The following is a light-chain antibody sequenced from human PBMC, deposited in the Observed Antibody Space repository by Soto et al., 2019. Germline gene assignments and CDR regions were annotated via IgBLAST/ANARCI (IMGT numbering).Light chain of an antibody. Sequence: QSVLTQPPSVSAAPGQKVTSSCSGSNSNIGNNYVSWYQQLPGTAPKLLIYDNDVRLSGIPDRFSGSKSGTSATLDITGLQTGDEADYYCGTWDSSLSAVFGGGTKVTVL. CDR1: NSNIGNNY. J-gene: IGLJ2*01. CDR3: GTWDSSLSAV. V-gene: IGLV1-51*01. CDR2: DND.